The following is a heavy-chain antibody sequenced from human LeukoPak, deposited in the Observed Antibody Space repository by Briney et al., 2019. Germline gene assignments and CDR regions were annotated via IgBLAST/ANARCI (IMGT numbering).Heavy chain of an antibody. CDR3: ARVTPLYYYDSSGYYYYYYYMDV. V-gene: IGHV1-2*06. J-gene: IGHJ6*03. D-gene: IGHD3-22*01. Sequence: ASVKVSCKASGYTFTGYYMHWVRQAPGQGLEWMGRINPNSGGTNYAQKFQGRVTMTRDTSISTAYMELSRLRSDDTAVYYSARVTPLYYYDSSGYYYYYYYMDVWGKGTTVTVSS. CDR2: INPNSGGT. CDR1: GYTFTGYY.